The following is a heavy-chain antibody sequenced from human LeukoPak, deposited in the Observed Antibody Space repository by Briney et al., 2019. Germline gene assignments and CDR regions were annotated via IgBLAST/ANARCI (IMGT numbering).Heavy chain of an antibody. CDR2: IYSDGST. CDR3: AREKEDYDSSGYYSYFDY. D-gene: IGHD3-22*01. V-gene: IGHV3-66*02. J-gene: IGHJ4*02. CDR1: GFTVSSNY. Sequence: GRSLRLSCAASGFTVSSNYMTWVRQAPGKGLEWVSVIYSDGSTYYADSVKGRFTISRDNSKNTLYLQMNSLRAEDTAVYYCAREKEDYDSSGYYSYFDYWGQGILVTVSS.